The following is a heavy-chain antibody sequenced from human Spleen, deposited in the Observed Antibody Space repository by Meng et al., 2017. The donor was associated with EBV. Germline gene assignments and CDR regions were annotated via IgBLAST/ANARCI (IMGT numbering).Heavy chain of an antibody. J-gene: IGHJ5*02. CDR2: IYHSGST. CDR3: ARDRGAQYSGWFDP. Sequence: QVAIQEAGPGLGKPSETLSPPCAVSGDSISSSNWWSWVRQPPGKGLEWIGEIYHSGSTNYNPSLKSRVTISIDKSENQFSLKLTSVTAADTALYYCARDRGAQYSGWFDPWGPGTLVTVSS. D-gene: IGHD6-6*01. CDR1: GDSISSSNW. V-gene: IGHV4-4*02.